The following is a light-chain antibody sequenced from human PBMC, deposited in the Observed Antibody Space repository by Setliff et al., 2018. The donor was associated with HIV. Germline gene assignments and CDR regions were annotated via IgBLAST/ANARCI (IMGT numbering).Light chain of an antibody. CDR3: QQHYSPPWT. V-gene: IGKV4-1*01. CDR2: WAS. CDR1: QSVLYSSNNKNY. Sequence: EIVMTQSPDSLAVSLGERATINCKSSQSVLYSSNNKNYLAWYQQKPGQPPKLLIYWASTRESGVPDRFSGSGSGADFTLTISSLQSEDVAVYYCQQHYSPPWTFGQGTKV. J-gene: IGKJ1*01.